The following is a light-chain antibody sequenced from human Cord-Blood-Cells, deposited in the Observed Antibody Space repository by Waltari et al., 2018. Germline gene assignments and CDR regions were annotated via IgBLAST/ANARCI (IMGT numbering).Light chain of an antibody. CDR3: QQYYSTPRT. CDR2: WAS. Sequence: DIVMTQSPDSLAVSLGERATINCKSSQSVLYSSNNKNYLAWYQQKPGQPPKLLIYWASTRESGVPDRFSGIESGTHFTLTISSLQAEDLAVYYCQQYYSTPRTFGQGTKVEIK. J-gene: IGKJ1*01. V-gene: IGKV4-1*01. CDR1: QSVLYSSNNKNY.